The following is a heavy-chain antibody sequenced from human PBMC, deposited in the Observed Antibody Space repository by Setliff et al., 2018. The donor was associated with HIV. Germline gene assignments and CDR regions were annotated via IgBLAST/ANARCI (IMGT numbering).Heavy chain of an antibody. V-gene: IGHV1-69*05. J-gene: IGHJ5*02. CDR1: GGTFSNYG. D-gene: IGHD2-2*01. CDR2: IIPISGTA. CDR3: ARDFGGYCSSMSCPGLFDP. Sequence: GASVKVSCKASGGTFSNYGMSWVRQAPGQGLEWMGGIIPISGTANYAQKFQGRVTINTDESTSTAYMELSGLRSEDTAVYYCARDFGGYCSSMSCPGLFDPWGQGTLVTVS.